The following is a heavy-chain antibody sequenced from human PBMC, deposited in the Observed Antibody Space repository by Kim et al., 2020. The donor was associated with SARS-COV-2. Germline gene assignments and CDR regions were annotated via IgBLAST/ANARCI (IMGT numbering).Heavy chain of an antibody. CDR1: GGSISSSSYY. Sequence: SETLSLTCTVSGGSISSSSYYWGWIRQPPGKGLEWIGSIYYSGSTYYNPSLKSRATISVDTSKNQFSLKLSSVTAADTAVYYCASFSKRGSSSFGGRGGGKNWFDPWGQGTLVTVSS. J-gene: IGHJ5*02. CDR2: IYYSGST. D-gene: IGHD6-6*01. V-gene: IGHV4-39*01. CDR3: ASFSKRGSSSFGGRGGGKNWFDP.